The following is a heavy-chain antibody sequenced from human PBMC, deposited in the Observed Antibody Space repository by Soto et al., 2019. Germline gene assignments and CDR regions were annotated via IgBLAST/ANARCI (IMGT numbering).Heavy chain of an antibody. CDR2: VSYTGDT. Sequence: QVQLQQSGPRLVKPSETLSLTCTVSRGPSRSYNWGWIRQSPRRGLEWFGYVSYTGDTAYNPSLKSRVTISADTSPNSISLILSSVTAADTAVYYCVSQGIDYLHGLADDSGPGTTVTVSS. V-gene: IGHV4-59*08. CDR1: RGPSRSYN. J-gene: IGHJ6*02. D-gene: IGHD1-26*01. CDR3: VSQGIDYLHGLADD.